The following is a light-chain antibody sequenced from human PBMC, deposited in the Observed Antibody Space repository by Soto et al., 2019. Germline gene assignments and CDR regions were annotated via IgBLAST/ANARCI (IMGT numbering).Light chain of an antibody. CDR3: QQRYRWPPIT. V-gene: IGKV3-11*01. J-gene: IGKJ5*01. Sequence: EVVLTQSPATLSLSPGERATLSCRASESVFGYLAWYQHKPGQAPRLLIYDASNRATGVPARFSGSGSGADFTLTISSLEPEDFAVYYCQQRYRWPPITFGQGTRLDNK. CDR1: ESVFGY. CDR2: DAS.